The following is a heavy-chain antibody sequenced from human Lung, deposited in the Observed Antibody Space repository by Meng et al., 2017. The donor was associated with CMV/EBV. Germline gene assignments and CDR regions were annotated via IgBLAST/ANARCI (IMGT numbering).Heavy chain of an antibody. D-gene: IGHD6-25*01. CDR1: GDTFGYFA. Sequence: SXXVSXKTSGDTFGYFAISWVRQAPAQGLEWMGGIISLLTVKNYPQNFQGRVTISADKSTATVYLELTGLRPDDTVVYFCARDPTVAAAGSNYFESWGQGNXV. V-gene: IGHV1-69*10. CDR2: IISLLTVK. CDR3: ARDPTVAAAGSNYFES. J-gene: IGHJ4*02.